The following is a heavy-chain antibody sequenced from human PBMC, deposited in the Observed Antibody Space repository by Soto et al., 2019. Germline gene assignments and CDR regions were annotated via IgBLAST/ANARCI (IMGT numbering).Heavy chain of an antibody. CDR2: IWYDGSNK. CDR3: AREESEYYYYGMDV. V-gene: IGHV3-33*01. Sequence: QVQLVESGGGVVQPGRSLRLSCAASGFTFSSYGMHWVRQAPGKGLEWVAGIWYDGSNKYYADSVKGRFTISRDNSKNTLYLQMNSLRAEDTAVYYCAREESEYYYYGMDVWGQGTTVTVSS. J-gene: IGHJ6*02. CDR1: GFTFSSYG.